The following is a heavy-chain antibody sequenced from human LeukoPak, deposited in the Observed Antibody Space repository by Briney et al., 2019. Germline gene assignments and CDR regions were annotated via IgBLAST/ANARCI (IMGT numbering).Heavy chain of an antibody. D-gene: IGHD3-9*01. Sequence: GGSLRLSCAASGFTVSTNYMSWVRQVPGKGLEWVSVIYRGGPTHYADSVKGRFTISRDISKNTLYLQMNSLRADDTAVYYCARAEYYDILTGYYLGGAFDLWGQGTMVTVSS. V-gene: IGHV3-53*01. CDR1: GFTVSTNY. CDR2: IYRGGPT. CDR3: ARAEYYDILTGYYLGGAFDL. J-gene: IGHJ3*01.